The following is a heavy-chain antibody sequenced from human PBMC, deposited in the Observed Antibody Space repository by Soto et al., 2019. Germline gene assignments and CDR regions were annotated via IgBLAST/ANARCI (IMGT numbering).Heavy chain of an antibody. CDR2: INHSGST. CDR1: GGSFSGYY. CDR3: AREGRGAAYYYGSGSYRPKDYYYMDV. D-gene: IGHD3-10*01. J-gene: IGHJ6*03. V-gene: IGHV4-34*01. Sequence: SETLSLTCAVYGGSFSGYYWSWIRQPPGKGLEWIGGINHSGSTNYNPSLKSRVTISVDTSKNQFSLKLSSATAADTAVYYCAREGRGAAYYYGSGSYRPKDYYYMDVWGKGTTVTVSS.